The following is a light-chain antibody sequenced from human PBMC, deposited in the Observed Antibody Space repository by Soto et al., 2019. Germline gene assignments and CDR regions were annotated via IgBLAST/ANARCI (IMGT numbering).Light chain of an antibody. CDR2: DVN. J-gene: IGLJ1*01. V-gene: IGLV2-14*01. CDR1: SSDIGGYNY. CDR3: SSYTSSGAEV. Sequence: QSALTQPASVSGSPGQSIAISCTGTSSDIGGYNYVSWYQQHPGKAPKLMIYDVNNRPSGVSDRFSGSKSGNTASLTISWLQAEDEADYYCSSYTSSGAEVFGTGTKVTVL.